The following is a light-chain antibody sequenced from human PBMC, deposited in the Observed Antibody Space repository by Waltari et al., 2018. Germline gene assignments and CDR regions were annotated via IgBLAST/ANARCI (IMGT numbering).Light chain of an antibody. Sequence: ESVLTKSPGTLSLSPGERATLSCRASQSVSRSYLSWYQQKPGQAPRLLIYGTSSRSTGIPDRFSGSGSGTDFTLTISRLEPEDFAVYFCQQYTDSPPLTYGGGTRVEIK. J-gene: IGKJ4*01. CDR3: QQYTDSPPLT. V-gene: IGKV3-20*01. CDR1: QSVSRSY. CDR2: GTS.